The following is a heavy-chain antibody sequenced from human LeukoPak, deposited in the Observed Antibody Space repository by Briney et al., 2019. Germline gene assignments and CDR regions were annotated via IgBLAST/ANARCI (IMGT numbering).Heavy chain of an antibody. CDR2: INSDESST. V-gene: IGHV3-74*01. CDR1: GFTFSSYS. Sequence: GGSLRLSCAASGFTFSSYSMNWVRQAPGKGLVWVSRINSDESSTSYADSVKGRFTISRDNAKNTLYLQMNSLRAEDTAVYYCARTSNYDFWSGPYSYFYYMDVWGKGTTVTVSS. CDR3: ARTSNYDFWSGPYSYFYYMDV. D-gene: IGHD3-3*01. J-gene: IGHJ6*03.